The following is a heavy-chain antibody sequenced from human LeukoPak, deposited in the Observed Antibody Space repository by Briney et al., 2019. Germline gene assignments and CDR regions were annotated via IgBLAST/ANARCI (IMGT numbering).Heavy chain of an antibody. Sequence: PGGSLRLSCGASGFTFTNCWMSWVRQAPGKGLELVANIKQDRSEKYYVDSVKGRFTISRDNAKNSLYLQMNSLRAEDTAVYYCARLREIPVFGVVTKSTSYFDYWGQGTLVTVSS. D-gene: IGHD3-3*01. CDR3: ARLREIPVFGVVTKSTSYFDY. J-gene: IGHJ4*02. V-gene: IGHV3-7*01. CDR1: GFTFTNCW. CDR2: IKQDRSEK.